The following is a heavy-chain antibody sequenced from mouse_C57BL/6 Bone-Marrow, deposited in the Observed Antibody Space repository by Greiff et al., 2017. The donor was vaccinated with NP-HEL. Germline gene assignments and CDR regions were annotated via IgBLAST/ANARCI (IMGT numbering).Heavy chain of an antibody. Sequence: EVQLQESGEGLVKPGGSLKLSCAASGFTFSSYAMSWVRQTPEKRLEWVAYISSGGDYIYYADTVKGRFTISRDNARNTLYLQMSSLKSEDTAMYYCTRRYYGSSHAMDYWGQGTSVTVSS. CDR3: TRRYYGSSHAMDY. CDR2: ISSGGDYI. V-gene: IGHV5-9-1*02. D-gene: IGHD1-1*01. J-gene: IGHJ4*01. CDR1: GFTFSSYA.